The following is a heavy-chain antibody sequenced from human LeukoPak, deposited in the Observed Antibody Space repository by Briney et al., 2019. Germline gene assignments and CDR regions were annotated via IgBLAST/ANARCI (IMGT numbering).Heavy chain of an antibody. D-gene: IGHD1-26*01. CDR2: ISYDGSNK. J-gene: IGHJ4*02. CDR3: ARGRSGKWELLDY. V-gene: IGHV3-30-3*01. CDR1: GFTFSSYA. Sequence: PGGSLRLSCAASGFTFSSYAMHWVRQATGKGLEWVAVISYDGSNKYYADSVKGRFTISRDNSKNTLYLQMNSLRAEDTAVYYCARGRSGKWELLDYWGQGTLVTVSS.